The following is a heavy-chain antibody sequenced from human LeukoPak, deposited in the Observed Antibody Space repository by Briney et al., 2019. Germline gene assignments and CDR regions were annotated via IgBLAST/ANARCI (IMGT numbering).Heavy chain of an antibody. J-gene: IGHJ5*02. D-gene: IGHD1-1*01. V-gene: IGHV3-9*01. Sequence: HPGRSLRLSCAASGFTFGDYAMHWVRQAPGKGLEWVSGISWNSGSIGYADSVKGRFTISRDNSKNTLFLQMNSLRAEDTAVYYCAKDNWNDNWFDPWGQGTLVTVSS. CDR3: AKDNWNDNWFDP. CDR2: ISWNSGSI. CDR1: GFTFGDYA.